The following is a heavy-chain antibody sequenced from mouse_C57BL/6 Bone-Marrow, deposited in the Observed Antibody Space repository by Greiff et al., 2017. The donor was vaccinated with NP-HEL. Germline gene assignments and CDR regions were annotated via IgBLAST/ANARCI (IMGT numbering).Heavy chain of an antibody. Sequence: QVQLKQPGAELVKPGASVKMSCKASGYTFTSYWITWVKQRPGQGLEWIGDIYPGSGSTNYNEKFKSKATLTVDTSSSTAYMQLSSLTSEDAAVYYCARDGSRYYYAMDDWGQGTSVTVSS. CDR1: GYTFTSYW. CDR3: ARDGSRYYYAMDD. V-gene: IGHV1-55*01. CDR2: IYPGSGST. J-gene: IGHJ4*01. D-gene: IGHD1-1*01.